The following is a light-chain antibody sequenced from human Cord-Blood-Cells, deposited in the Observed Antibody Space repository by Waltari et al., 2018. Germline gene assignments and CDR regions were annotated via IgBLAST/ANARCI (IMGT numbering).Light chain of an antibody. CDR3: CSYAGSSTFHVV. Sequence: QSALTQPASVSGSPGQSITISCTGTSSDVGSYNLVSWYQQHPGKAPKLMIYEGSKPPSGVSNRFSGSKSGNTASLTISGLQAEDEADYYCCSYAGSSTFHVVFGGGTKLTVL. V-gene: IGLV2-23*03. J-gene: IGLJ2*01. CDR2: EGS. CDR1: SSDVGSYNL.